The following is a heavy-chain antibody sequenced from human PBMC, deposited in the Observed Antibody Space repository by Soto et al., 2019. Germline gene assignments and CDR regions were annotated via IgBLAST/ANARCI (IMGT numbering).Heavy chain of an antibody. V-gene: IGHV1-8*01. CDR1: GYPFSAFD. CDR2: MNPDSGDT. J-gene: IGHJ4*02. CDR3: VRQPGGVATPGDDY. D-gene: IGHD2-15*01. Sequence: QVQLVQSGAEVKKPGASVKVSCEASGYPFSAFDINWVRQAGGQGLEWMGWMNPDSGDTAFAQRFQDRSTTTRSTSISTAYMELSRLTSDDTAVYFCVRQPGGVATPGDDYWGQGTLVTVSS.